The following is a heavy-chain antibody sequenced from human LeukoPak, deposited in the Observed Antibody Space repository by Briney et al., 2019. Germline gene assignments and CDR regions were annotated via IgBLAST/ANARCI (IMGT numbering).Heavy chain of an antibody. CDR3: ARVFGFWTGYLDY. V-gene: IGHV3-23*01. Sequence: GGSLRLSCTGYSFFSGSYAMTWVRQAPEKGLEWISSISGSGESTSYADSVKGHFTISRDTPRNMVFLQMNSLRADDTAIYYCARVFGFWTGYLDYWGPGTLVTVSS. CDR1: SFFSGSYA. J-gene: IGHJ4*02. D-gene: IGHD3/OR15-3a*01. CDR2: ISGSGEST.